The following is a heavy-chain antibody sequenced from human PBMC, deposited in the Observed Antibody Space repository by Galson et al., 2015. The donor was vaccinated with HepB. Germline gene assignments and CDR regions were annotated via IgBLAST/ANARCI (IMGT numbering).Heavy chain of an antibody. CDR1: GYTFTGYY. Sequence: SVKVSCKASGYTFTGYYMHWVRQAPGQGLEWMGWINPNSGGTNYAQKFQGRVTMTRDTSISTAYMELSRLRSDDTAVYYCARVDIHYYDSSGYEYYFDYWGQGTLVTVSS. CDR3: ARVDIHYYDSSGYEYYFDY. J-gene: IGHJ4*02. V-gene: IGHV1-2*02. D-gene: IGHD3-22*01. CDR2: INPNSGGT.